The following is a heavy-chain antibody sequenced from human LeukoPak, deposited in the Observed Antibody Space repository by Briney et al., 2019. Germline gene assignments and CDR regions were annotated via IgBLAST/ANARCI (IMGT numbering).Heavy chain of an antibody. V-gene: IGHV4-59*01. CDR3: ASTRIDGYPFDY. D-gene: IGHD5-24*01. Sequence: SETLSLTCTVSGGSISSYFWTWIRQPPGKGLEWIGYIYYIGSTNYNPSLKSRVTVSVDTSKNQFSLRLSSVTAADTAVYYCASTRIDGYPFDYWGQGTLVTVSS. CDR1: GGSISSYF. J-gene: IGHJ4*02. CDR2: IYYIGST.